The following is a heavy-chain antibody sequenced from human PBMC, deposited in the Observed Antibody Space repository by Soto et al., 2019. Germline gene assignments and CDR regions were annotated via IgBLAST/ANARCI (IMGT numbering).Heavy chain of an antibody. CDR3: ARDGERITMVRGVTSAYLQH. CDR2: INPSGGST. J-gene: IGHJ1*01. Sequence: ASVKVSCKASGYTFTSYYMHWVRQAPGQGLEWMGIINPSGGSTSYAQKFQGRVTMTRDTSTSTVYMELSSLRSEDTAVYYCARDGERITMVRGVTSAYLQHWGQGTLVTVSS. V-gene: IGHV1-46*01. CDR1: GYTFTSYY. D-gene: IGHD3-10*01.